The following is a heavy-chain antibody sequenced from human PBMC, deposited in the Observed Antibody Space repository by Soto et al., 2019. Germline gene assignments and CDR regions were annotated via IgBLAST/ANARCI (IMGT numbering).Heavy chain of an antibody. CDR2: INHSGST. V-gene: IGHV4-34*01. J-gene: IGHJ5*02. CDR1: GGSFSGYY. CDR3: ARGQTYYDFWSGYYRPSHCFDP. Sequence: KTSETLSLTCAVYGGSFSGYYWSWIRQPPGKGLEWIGEINHSGSTNYNPSLKSRVTISVDTSKNQFSLKLSSVTAADTAVYYCARGQTYYDFWSGYYRPSHCFDPWGQGTLVTVSS. D-gene: IGHD3-3*01.